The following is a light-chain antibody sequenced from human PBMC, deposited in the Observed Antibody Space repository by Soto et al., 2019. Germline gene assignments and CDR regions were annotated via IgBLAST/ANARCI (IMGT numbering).Light chain of an antibody. Sequence: DVQMTQSPSSLSASVGDRVTITCRASQDINSYLAWYQQKPGNAPKSLIYAASSLQTGVPSRFSGSESGTNFTLTINNLQPEDSATYYCKQYNISPLPFGGGTKVEIK. V-gene: IGKV1D-16*01. CDR2: AAS. J-gene: IGKJ4*01. CDR3: KQYNISPLP. CDR1: QDINSY.